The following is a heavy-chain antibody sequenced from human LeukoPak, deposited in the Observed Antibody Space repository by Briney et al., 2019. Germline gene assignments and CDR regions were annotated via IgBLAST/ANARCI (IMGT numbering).Heavy chain of an antibody. Sequence: ASVKVSCKASGYTFTSYDINWVRQATGQGLEWTGWMNPNSGNTGYAQKFQGRVTMTRNTSISTAYMELSSLRSEDTAVYYCARGRRGVHYYYYGMDVWGQGTTVTVSS. CDR1: GYTFTSYD. J-gene: IGHJ6*02. CDR3: ARGRRGVHYYYYGMDV. V-gene: IGHV1-8*01. D-gene: IGHD3-10*01. CDR2: MNPNSGNT.